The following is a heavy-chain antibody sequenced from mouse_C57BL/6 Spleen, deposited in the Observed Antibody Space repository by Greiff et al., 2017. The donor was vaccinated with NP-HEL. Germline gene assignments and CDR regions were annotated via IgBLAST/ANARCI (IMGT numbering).Heavy chain of an antibody. Sequence: VQLQQSGAELVRPGASVKLSCTASGFNIKDDYMHWVKQRPEQGLEWIGWIDPENGDTEYASKFQGKATITADTSSNTAYLQLSSLTSEDTAVYYCTSTTVVARGFAYWGQGTLVTVSA. CDR3: TSTTVVARGFAY. D-gene: IGHD1-1*01. CDR2: IDPENGDT. J-gene: IGHJ3*01. CDR1: GFNIKDDY. V-gene: IGHV14-4*01.